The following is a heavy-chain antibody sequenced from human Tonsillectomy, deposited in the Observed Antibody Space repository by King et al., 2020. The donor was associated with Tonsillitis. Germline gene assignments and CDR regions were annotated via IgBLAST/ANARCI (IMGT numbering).Heavy chain of an antibody. CDR1: GFTFSDYY. J-gene: IGHJ6*03. CDR3: AREFDSSSYYEERTGSRIYVYYMDV. Sequence: VQLVESGGGLVKPGGSLRLTCAASGFTFSDYYMSWIRQAPGKGLEWVSYISSSSSYTNYADSVKGRFTISRDSAKNSLYLQMNSLRAEDTAVYYCAREFDSSSYYEERTGSRIYVYYMDVWGKGTTVTVSS. V-gene: IGHV3-11*06. D-gene: IGHD3-22*01. CDR2: ISSSSSYT.